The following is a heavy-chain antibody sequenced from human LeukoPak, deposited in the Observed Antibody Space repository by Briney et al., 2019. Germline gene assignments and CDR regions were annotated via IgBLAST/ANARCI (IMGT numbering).Heavy chain of an antibody. V-gene: IGHV3-30*02. CDR1: GFTFSSYG. D-gene: IGHD3-16*01. CDR3: AKSRSRNMLTFGGVENWYDP. J-gene: IGHJ5*02. Sequence: GGSLRLSCAASGFTFSSYGMHWVRQAPGKGLEWVAFIRYDGSNKYYADSVKGRFTISRDNSKNTLYLQMNSLRAEDTAVYYCAKSRSRNMLTFGGVENWYDPWSQGTLVTVSS. CDR2: IRYDGSNK.